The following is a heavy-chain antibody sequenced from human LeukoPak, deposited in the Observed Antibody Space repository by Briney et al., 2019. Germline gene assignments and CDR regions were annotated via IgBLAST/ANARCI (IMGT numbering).Heavy chain of an antibody. CDR1: GGTFISYA. V-gene: IGHV1-69*05. Sequence: ASVKVSCXASGGTFISYAISWVRQAPGQGLEWMGGIIPIFGTANYAQKFQGRVTITTDESTSTAYMELSSLRSEDTAVYYCASAPQDYYDSSGYYYFGYWGQGTLVTVSS. J-gene: IGHJ4*02. D-gene: IGHD3-22*01. CDR2: IIPIFGTA. CDR3: ASAPQDYYDSSGYYYFGY.